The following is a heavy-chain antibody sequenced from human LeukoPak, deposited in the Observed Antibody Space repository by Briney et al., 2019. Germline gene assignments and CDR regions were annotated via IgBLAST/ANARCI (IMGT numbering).Heavy chain of an antibody. V-gene: IGHV4-4*09. CDR3: ARHDEGLHWFDP. CDR2: IYTSGST. Sequence: PSETLSLTRTVSGGSISSYYWSWIRQPPGKGLEWIGYIYTSGSTNYNPSLKSRVTISVDTSKNQFSLKLSSVTAADTAVYYCARHDEGLHWFDPWGQGTLVTVSS. J-gene: IGHJ5*02. CDR1: GGSISSYY.